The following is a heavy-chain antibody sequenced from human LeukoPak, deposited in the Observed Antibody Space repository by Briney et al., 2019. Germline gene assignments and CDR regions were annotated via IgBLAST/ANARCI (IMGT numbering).Heavy chain of an antibody. Sequence: GGSLRLSCAASGFTFSSYTMSWVRQAPGKGLEWVSGISGSGGSTYYADSVKGRFTISRDNSKNTLYLQMNRLRAEDTAVYYCAKDPAVASYYFDSWGQGTLVTVSS. J-gene: IGHJ4*02. CDR2: ISGSGGST. CDR1: GFTFSSYT. CDR3: AKDPAVASYYFDS. V-gene: IGHV3-23*01. D-gene: IGHD6-19*01.